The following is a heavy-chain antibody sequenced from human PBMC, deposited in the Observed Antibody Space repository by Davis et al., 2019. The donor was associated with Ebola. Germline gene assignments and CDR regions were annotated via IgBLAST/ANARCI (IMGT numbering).Heavy chain of an antibody. CDR2: ISSSGSTI. D-gene: IGHD3-9*01. V-gene: IGHV3-11*04. CDR3: ARGKELRYFACMDV. J-gene: IGHJ6*02. CDR1: GFTFSDYY. Sequence: PGGSLRLSCAASGFTFSDYYMSWIRQAPGKGLEWVSYISSSGSTIYYADSVKGRFTISRDNAKNSLYLQMNSLRDEDTAVYYCARGKELRYFACMDVWGHGTTVTVSS.